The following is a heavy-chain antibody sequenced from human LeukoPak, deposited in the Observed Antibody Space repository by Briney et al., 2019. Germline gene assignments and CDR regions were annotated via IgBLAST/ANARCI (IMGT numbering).Heavy chain of an antibody. V-gene: IGHV3-9*03. CDR2: INWNSGSI. CDR3: AKGSLYDSSGYMGDYFDY. D-gene: IGHD3-22*01. J-gene: IGHJ4*02. Sequence: GGSVRLSCEASGFTFEDYAMHWVRQAPGKGLEWVSGINWNSGSIGYADSFKGRFTISRDNAKNSLYLQMNRLRAEDMALYYCAKGSLYDSSGYMGDYFDYWGQGTLVTVSS. CDR1: GFTFEDYA.